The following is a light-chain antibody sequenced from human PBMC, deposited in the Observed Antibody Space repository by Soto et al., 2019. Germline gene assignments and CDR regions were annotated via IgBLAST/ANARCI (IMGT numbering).Light chain of an antibody. CDR3: QHYNSYPWT. CDR1: QNIDRW. J-gene: IGKJ1*01. V-gene: IGKV1-5*03. CDR2: GAS. Sequence: DIQMTPSPSTLSASVGDRVTITCRASQNIDRWLAWYQQKPGKAPNLLIYGASSLESGVPSRFSGSGSGTEFTLTISSLRPDDFATYYCQHYNSYPWTFGQGTKVEIK.